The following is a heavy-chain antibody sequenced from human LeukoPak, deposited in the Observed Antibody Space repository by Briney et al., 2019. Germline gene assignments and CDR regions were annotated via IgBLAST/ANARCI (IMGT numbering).Heavy chain of an antibody. CDR1: GGTFSSYA. CDR2: IIPIFGTA. CDR3: ARGLGYCSGGSCCKWYYFDY. D-gene: IGHD2-15*01. V-gene: IGHV1-69*13. J-gene: IGHJ4*02. Sequence: GASVKVSCKASGGTFSSYAISWVRQAPGQGLEWMGGIIPIFGTANYAQKFQGRVTITADESTSTAYMELSSLRSEDTAVYYCARGLGYCSGGSCCKWYYFDYWGQGTLVTVSS.